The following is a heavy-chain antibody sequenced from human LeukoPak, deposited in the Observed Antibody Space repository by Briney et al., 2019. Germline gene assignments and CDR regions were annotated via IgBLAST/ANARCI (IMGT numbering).Heavy chain of an antibody. CDR3: ARLRIRYYYDSSGYFDRYYFDY. J-gene: IGHJ4*02. CDR1: GGSISSSNW. D-gene: IGHD3-22*01. CDR2: IYHSGST. V-gene: IGHV4-4*02. Sequence: KTSETLSLTCAVSGGSISSSNWWSWVRQPPGKGLEWIGEIYHSGSTNYNPSLKSRVTISVDKSKNQFSLKLSSVTAADTAVYYCARLRIRYYYDSSGYFDRYYFDYWGQGTLVTVSS.